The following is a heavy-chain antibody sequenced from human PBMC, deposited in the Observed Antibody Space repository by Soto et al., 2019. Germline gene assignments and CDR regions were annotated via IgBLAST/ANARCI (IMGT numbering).Heavy chain of an antibody. CDR2: IYYSGST. D-gene: IGHD4-17*01. J-gene: IGHJ4*02. CDR3: AVAMTTVNTNDY. CDR1: GGSFSSGSYC. V-gene: IGHV4-31*03. Sequence: QVQLQESGPGLVKPSQTLSLTCTVSGGSFSSGSYCWSWIRQHPGKGLEWIGYIYYSGSTYYNPSLKSRVTMSEYTSKNQFSLKLTSVTASDMAVYYCAVAMTTVNTNDYCGQGTLVTVSS.